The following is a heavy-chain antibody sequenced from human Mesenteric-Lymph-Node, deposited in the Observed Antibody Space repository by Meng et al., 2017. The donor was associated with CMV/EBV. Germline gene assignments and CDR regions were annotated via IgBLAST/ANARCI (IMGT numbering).Heavy chain of an antibody. CDR3: TRGRYCDTSCWNDY. CDR1: RFTFSSFE. CDR2: IDTDGSGT. Sequence: GESLKISCAASRFTFSSFEMNWVRQAPGKGLVWVSRIDTDGSGTSYADSVKGRFTISRDNAKNTLYLQMNSLRDEDTAVYYCTRGRYCDTSCWNDYWGQGTLVTVSS. J-gene: IGHJ4*02. D-gene: IGHD2-2*01. V-gene: IGHV3-74*01.